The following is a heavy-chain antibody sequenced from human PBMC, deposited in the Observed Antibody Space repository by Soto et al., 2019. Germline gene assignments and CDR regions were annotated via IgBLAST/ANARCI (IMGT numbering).Heavy chain of an antibody. CDR3: APHPGGGGY. CDR1: GFTVSNNY. V-gene: IGHV3-53*01. J-gene: IGHJ4*02. D-gene: IGHD3-10*01. CDR2: IYSGGYT. Sequence: EVQLVESGGGLIQPGGSLRLSCAVSGFTVSNNYMSWVRQAPGKGLEGVSVIYSGGYTAYGDSVKGRFTISRDNSKNTLFLQMNALGAVTPAVFFGAPHPGGGGYWGQGTLVTVSS.